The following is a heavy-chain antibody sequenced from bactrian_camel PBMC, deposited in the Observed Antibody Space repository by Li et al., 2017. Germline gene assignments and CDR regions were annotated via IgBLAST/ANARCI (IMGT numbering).Heavy chain of an antibody. D-gene: IGHD2*01. Sequence: VQLVESGGGSVQAGGSLRLSCEVTGITEGTNCIGWFRQAPGKGPEWVSRIYSDGSATYYADSVEGRFTVTRDNAKNTVYLQMNSLKPEDTAMYYCAADVQCVVVVTAPRVLNYWGQGTQVTVS. V-gene: IGHV3S5*01. J-gene: IGHJ4*01. CDR3: AADVQCVVVVTAPRVLNY. CDR1: GITEGTNC. CDR2: IYSDGSAT.